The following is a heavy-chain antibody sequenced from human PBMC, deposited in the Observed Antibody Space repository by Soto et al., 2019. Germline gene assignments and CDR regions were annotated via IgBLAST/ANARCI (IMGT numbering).Heavy chain of an antibody. D-gene: IGHD2-15*01. CDR3: ARDSSVVVVAAPDYYFDY. V-gene: IGHV1-46*03. CDR2: INPSGGST. Sequence: GASVKVSCKASGYTFTSYYMHWVRQAPGQGLEWVGIINPSGGSTSYAQKFQGRVTMTRDTSTSTVYMELSSLRSEDTAVYYCARDSSVVVVAAPDYYFDYWGQGTLVTVSS. CDR1: GYTFTSYY. J-gene: IGHJ4*02.